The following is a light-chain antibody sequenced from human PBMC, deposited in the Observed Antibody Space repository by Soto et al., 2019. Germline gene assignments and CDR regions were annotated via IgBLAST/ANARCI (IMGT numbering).Light chain of an antibody. CDR1: QSVSRY. V-gene: IGKV3-20*01. J-gene: IGKJ1*01. CDR3: QQYGSSPPT. Sequence: IVLTQSPGTLSLSPWERATLSCRASQSVSRYLTWYQQKPGQGPRVLIYGASSRDTGIPDRFSGSGSGTDLTLTINRLEPEDFAVYYCQQYGSSPPTFGQGTKVDIK. CDR2: GAS.